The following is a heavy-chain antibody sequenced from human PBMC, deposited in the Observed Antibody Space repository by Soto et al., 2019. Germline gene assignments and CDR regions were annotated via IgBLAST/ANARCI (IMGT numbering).Heavy chain of an antibody. D-gene: IGHD2-2*01. CDR3: ARDLGYCSSTSCGGENWFDP. V-gene: IGHV1-18*01. CDR2: ISAYNGNT. CDR1: GYTFTSYG. J-gene: IGHJ5*02. Sequence: ASVKVSCKASGYTFTSYGISWVRQAPGQGLEWMGWISAYNGNTNYAQKLQGRVTMTTDTSTSTAYMKLRSLRSDDTAVYYCARDLGYCSSTSCGGENWFDPWGQGTLVTVSS.